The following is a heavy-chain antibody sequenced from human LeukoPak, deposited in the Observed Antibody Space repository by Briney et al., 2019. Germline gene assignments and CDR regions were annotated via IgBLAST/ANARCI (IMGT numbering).Heavy chain of an antibody. D-gene: IGHD5-18*01. J-gene: IGHJ3*02. CDR3: AKLRGYPDAFDI. V-gene: IGHV3-23*01. CDR1: GFTVSRNF. CDR2: ISGSGGST. Sequence: GGSLRLSCAASGFTVSRNFMSWVRQAPGKGLEWVSAISGSGGSTYYADSVKGRFTISRDNSKNTLYLQMNSLRAEDTAVYYCAKLRGYPDAFDIWGQGTMVTVSS.